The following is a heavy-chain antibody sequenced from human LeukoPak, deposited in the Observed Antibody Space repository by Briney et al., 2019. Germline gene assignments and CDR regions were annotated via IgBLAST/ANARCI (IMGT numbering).Heavy chain of an antibody. CDR1: GGSISSSSYY. Sequence: PSETLSLTCTVSGGSISSSSYYWGWIRQPPGKGLEWIGSVYYSGSTYYNPSLKSRVTISVDTSKNQFSLKLSSVTAADTAVYYCAREGKITMVRGVIRYYYMDVWGKGTTVTISS. CDR3: AREGKITMVRGVIRYYYMDV. D-gene: IGHD3-10*01. V-gene: IGHV4-39*02. CDR2: VYYSGST. J-gene: IGHJ6*03.